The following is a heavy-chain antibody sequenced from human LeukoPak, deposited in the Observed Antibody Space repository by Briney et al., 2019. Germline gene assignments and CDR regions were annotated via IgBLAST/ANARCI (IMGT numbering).Heavy chain of an antibody. J-gene: IGHJ4*02. Sequence: PGGSLRLSCAAPGFTFSSCAMSWVRQAPGKGLEWVSAISGSGGSTYYADSVKGRFTISRDNSKNTLYLQMNSLRAEDTAVYYCAKTYGGNPWYYFDYWGQGTLVTVSS. CDR1: GFTFSSCA. CDR3: AKTYGGNPWYYFDY. V-gene: IGHV3-23*01. CDR2: ISGSGGST. D-gene: IGHD4-23*01.